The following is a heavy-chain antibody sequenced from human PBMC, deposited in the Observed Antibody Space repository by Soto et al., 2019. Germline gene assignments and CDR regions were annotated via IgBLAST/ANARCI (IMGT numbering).Heavy chain of an antibody. D-gene: IGHD3-10*01. CDR2: ISGTGSPT. CDR3: AKDTPSYDGSGSYYRGGFDY. V-gene: IGHV3-23*01. CDR1: GFTFSSYA. Sequence: PGGSLGLSCAASGFTFSSYAMTWVLKAPGRGLEWVSAISGTGSPTYYADSVKGRFTISRDNSKNTLYLQMNSLRAEDTAVYYCAKDTPSYDGSGSYYRGGFDYRGQGTLDTVSS. J-gene: IGHJ4*02.